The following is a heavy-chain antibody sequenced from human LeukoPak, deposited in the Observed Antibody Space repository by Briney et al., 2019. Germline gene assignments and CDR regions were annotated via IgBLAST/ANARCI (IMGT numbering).Heavy chain of an antibody. Sequence: PSETLSLTCTVSGGSINNYYWSWIRQPPGKGLEWIGYIYYTGSTNYTPSLKSRVTISVDTSTNQFSLKLTSVTATDTAVYYCARHRPAISGFDYWGQGTLVTVS. CDR1: GGSINNYY. V-gene: IGHV4-59*08. J-gene: IGHJ4*02. CDR3: ARHRPAISGFDY. CDR2: IYYTGST.